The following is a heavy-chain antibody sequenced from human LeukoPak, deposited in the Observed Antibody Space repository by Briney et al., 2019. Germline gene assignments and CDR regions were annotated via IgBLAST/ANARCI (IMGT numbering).Heavy chain of an antibody. CDR1: GYTFTNYY. V-gene: IGHV1-2*02. CDR2: INPKSGGT. J-gene: IGHJ4*02. CDR3: VPSANYYYFDY. Sequence: ASVKVSCKASGYTFTNYYRHWVRQAPGLGFEWMGWINPKSGGTSYPQKFQGRLTMTRDTSISTAYMELSRLRSDDTAVYYCVPSANYYYFDYWGQGTLVTVSS. D-gene: IGHD4/OR15-4a*01.